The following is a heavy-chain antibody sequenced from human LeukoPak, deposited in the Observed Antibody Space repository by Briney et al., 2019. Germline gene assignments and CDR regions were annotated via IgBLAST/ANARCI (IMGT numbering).Heavy chain of an antibody. J-gene: IGHJ4*02. CDR3: ARLGGGSGWLHFDY. CDR1: GYSISSGYY. V-gene: IGHV4-38-2*01. Sequence: PSETLSLTCAVSGYSISSGYYWGWIRQPPGKGLEWIGSIYHTGSTYYNPSLKSRVTISVDTSKNQVSLKVSSVTAADTAVYYCARLGGGSGWLHFDYWGQGTLVTVSS. D-gene: IGHD6-19*01. CDR2: IYHTGST.